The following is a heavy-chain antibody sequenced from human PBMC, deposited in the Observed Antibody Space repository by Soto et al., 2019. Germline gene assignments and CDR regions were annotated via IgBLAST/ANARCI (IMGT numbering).Heavy chain of an antibody. V-gene: IGHV4-39*01. Sequence: PSETLSLTCTFSGVSISNTNYFWGWIRQPPGKGLELIGSIYYSGSTYYNPSLKSRVTTSVDTSKNQFSLKMSSVTAADTAVYHCAETRGFDYWGQGTVVTVS. J-gene: IGHJ4*02. CDR2: IYYSGST. CDR1: GVSISNTNYF. CDR3: AETRGFDY.